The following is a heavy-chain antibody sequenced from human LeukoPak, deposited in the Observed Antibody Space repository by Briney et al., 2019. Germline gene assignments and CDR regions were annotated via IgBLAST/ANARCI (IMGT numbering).Heavy chain of an antibody. CDR1: GGSISSGGYY. Sequence: SQTLSLTCTVSGGSISSGGYYWSWIRQHPGKGLECIGYIYYSGSTYYNPSLKSRVTISVDTSKNQFSLKLSSVTAADTAVYYCARDFRYCSGGSCYASYYFDYWGQGTLVTVSS. J-gene: IGHJ4*02. D-gene: IGHD2-15*01. CDR2: IYYSGST. V-gene: IGHV4-31*03. CDR3: ARDFRYCSGGSCYASYYFDY.